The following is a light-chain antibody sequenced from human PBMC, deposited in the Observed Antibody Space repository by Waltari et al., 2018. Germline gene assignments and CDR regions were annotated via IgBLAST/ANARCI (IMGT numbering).Light chain of an antibody. V-gene: IGKV1-5*03. CDR2: RAS. CDR3: QQYQTYSRT. CDR1: QSVSTW. Sequence: DIQMTQSPSTVSTSVGVRVIITCRTSQSVSTWLAWYQQKPGKAPNLLIYRASSLKSGVPSRFSGSGSGTEFTLTITSLQPDDFATYYCQQYQTYSRTFGPGTKVEVK. J-gene: IGKJ1*01.